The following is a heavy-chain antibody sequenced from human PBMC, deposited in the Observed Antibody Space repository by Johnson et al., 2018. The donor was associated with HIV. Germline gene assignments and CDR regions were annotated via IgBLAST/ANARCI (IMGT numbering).Heavy chain of an antibody. J-gene: IGHJ3*02. Sequence: QVQLVESGGGVVQPGRSLRLSCAASGFSFSSYAMHWVRQSPGKGLEWVAVISFDGGDKYYADSVKGRFTISRDNSKSTFFLQMNSLRAEDTAVYYCAKDLGDAVGTTHDAFDIWGQGTMVTVSS. CDR2: ISFDGGDK. CDR3: AKDLGDAVGTTHDAFDI. V-gene: IGHV3-30*18. D-gene: IGHD1-26*01. CDR1: GFSFSSYA.